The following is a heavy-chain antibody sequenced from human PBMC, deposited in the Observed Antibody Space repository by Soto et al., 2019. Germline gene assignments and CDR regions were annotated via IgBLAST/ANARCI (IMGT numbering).Heavy chain of an antibody. CDR1: GYTFTSYG. V-gene: IGHV1-18*01. CDR3: AGAAEAGTYMRFR. Sequence: QVQLVQSGAEVKKPGASVKVSCKASGYTFTSYGISWVRQAPGQGLEWMGWISAYNGNTNYAQKLQGRVTMTTDTSTINAYMELRSVRADDTAGYDYAGAAEAGTYMRFRWGQGTLVTVSS. CDR2: ISAYNGNT. D-gene: IGHD6-13*01. J-gene: IGHJ4*02.